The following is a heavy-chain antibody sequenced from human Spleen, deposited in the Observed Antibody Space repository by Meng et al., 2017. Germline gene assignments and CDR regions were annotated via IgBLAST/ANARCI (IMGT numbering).Heavy chain of an antibody. CDR3: ARQSTEGYNSLDH. CDR1: GVTFSTCA. J-gene: IGHJ4*02. D-gene: IGHD5-24*01. CDR2: INAGGSST. Sequence: GGSLRLSCAASGVTFSTCAMSWVRQAPGKGLEWVSGINAGGSSTYYADSVKGRFSISRDNSKNTLHLQMNSMKTEDTAVYYCARQSTEGYNSLDHWGQGTLVTVSS. V-gene: IGHV3-23*01.